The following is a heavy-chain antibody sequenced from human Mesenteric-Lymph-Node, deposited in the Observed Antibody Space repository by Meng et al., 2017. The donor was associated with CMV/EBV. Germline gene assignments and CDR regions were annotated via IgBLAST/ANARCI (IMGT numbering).Heavy chain of an antibody. V-gene: IGHV3-73*01. CDR3: ARPVTGYAFDI. D-gene: IGHD1-20*01. CDR1: GFIFSGSA. J-gene: IGHJ3*02. Sequence: GESLKISCAASGFIFSGSAMHWVRQTSGKGLEWVGRIRSKANNYATVYTASVKGRFTISRDDSKNTAYLQMNNLKTEDTAVYYCARPVTGYAFDIWGQGTMVTVSS. CDR2: IRSKANNYAT.